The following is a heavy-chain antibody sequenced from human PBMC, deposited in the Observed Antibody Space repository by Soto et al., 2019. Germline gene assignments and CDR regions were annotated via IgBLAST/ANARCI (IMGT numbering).Heavy chain of an antibody. V-gene: IGHV4-59*01. J-gene: IGHJ4*02. CDR2: MFSTGNG. CDR1: GGSINNYY. D-gene: IGHD3-22*01. Sequence: AATRSLTCTVSGGSINNYYWSWIRQPPGKGLEWIGYMFSTGNGNYNPSLKSRATMSVDTSRNQFSLKLSSVTAADTAVYYCARDYYESSGYSPLDYWGRGTLVTVSS. CDR3: ARDYYESSGYSPLDY.